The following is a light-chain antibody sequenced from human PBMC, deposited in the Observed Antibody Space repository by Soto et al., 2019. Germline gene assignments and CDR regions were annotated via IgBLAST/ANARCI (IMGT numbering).Light chain of an antibody. CDR1: QDISTS. Sequence: HLTQSQSSLSASVGDRVTIPCRARQDISTSLAWYQQKPGKPPKLLIYDASTLESGVPSRLSGPGSVTDFTLTISSLQPEDVATSFCQQFLAYPLTFGGGTRVDIK. J-gene: IGKJ4*01. CDR2: DAS. CDR3: QQFLAYPLT. V-gene: IGKV1-13*02.